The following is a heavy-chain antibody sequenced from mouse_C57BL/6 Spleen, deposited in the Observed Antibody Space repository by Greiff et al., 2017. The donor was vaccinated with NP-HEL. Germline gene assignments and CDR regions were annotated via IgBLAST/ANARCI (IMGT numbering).Heavy chain of an antibody. D-gene: IGHD1-1*01. CDR1: GFTFSRYA. CDR2: ISDGGSST. J-gene: IGHJ4*01. Sequence: EVQLVESGGGLVKPRGSLKLSCAASGFTFSRYAMSWVRQTPEKRLEWVATISDGGSSTYYPDNVKGRFTISRDNAKNNLYLQMSHLKSEDTAMYYCAREDYYGSSYDAMDYWGQGTSVTVSS. V-gene: IGHV5-4*01. CDR3: AREDYYGSSYDAMDY.